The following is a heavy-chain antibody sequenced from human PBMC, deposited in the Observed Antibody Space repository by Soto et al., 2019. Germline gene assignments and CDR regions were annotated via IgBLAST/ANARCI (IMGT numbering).Heavy chain of an antibody. V-gene: IGHV1-2*02. CDR2: VNPNSGGT. CDR3: AVRIVARPLQTGLDY. J-gene: IGHJ4*02. Sequence: VQLVQSGAEVKKPGASVKVSCKASGYTFTGYYMHWVRQAPGQGLEWMGWVNPNSGGTNHPQKFQGRVTITKEPPISTAYKELSRLTSADTAVYYSAVRIVARPLQTGLDYWGQGTLVTVS. D-gene: IGHD6-6*01. CDR1: GYTFTGYY.